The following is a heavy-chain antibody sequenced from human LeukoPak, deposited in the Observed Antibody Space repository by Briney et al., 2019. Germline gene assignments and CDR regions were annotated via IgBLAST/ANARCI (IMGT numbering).Heavy chain of an antibody. V-gene: IGHV1-46*01. J-gene: IGHJ4*02. CDR1: GYTFTSYY. D-gene: IGHD3-10*01. CDR2: INPSGGST. Sequence: ASVKVSCKASGYTFTSYYMHWVRQAPGQGLEWMGIINPSGGSTSYAQKFQGRVTMTRNTSISTAYMELSSLRSEDTAVYYCARARIGELSLFDYWGQGTLVTVSS. CDR3: ARARIGELSLFDY.